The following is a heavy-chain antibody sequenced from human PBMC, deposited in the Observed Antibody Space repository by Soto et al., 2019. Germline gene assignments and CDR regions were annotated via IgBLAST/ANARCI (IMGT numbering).Heavy chain of an antibody. Sequence: SETLSLTCTVSGGSISSYYWSWIRQPPGKGLEWIGYIYYSGSTNYNPSLKSRVTISVDTSKNQFSLKLSSVTAADTAVYYCARGRGYCSGGSCLHDFWGQGTLVTVS. J-gene: IGHJ4*02. CDR3: ARGRGYCSGGSCLHDF. CDR2: IYYSGST. CDR1: GGSISSYY. D-gene: IGHD2-15*01. V-gene: IGHV4-59*08.